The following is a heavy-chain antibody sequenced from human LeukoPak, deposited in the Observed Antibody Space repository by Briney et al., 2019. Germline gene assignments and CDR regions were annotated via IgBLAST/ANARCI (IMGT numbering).Heavy chain of an antibody. Sequence: GASVKVSCKASGYTFTGYYMHWVRQAPGQGLEWMGWINPNSGGTNYAQKFQGRVTMTRDTSISTAYMELNRLRSDDTAVYYCARADFWSTPPPFDYWGQGTLVTVSS. V-gene: IGHV1-2*02. CDR1: GYTFTGYY. J-gene: IGHJ4*02. CDR2: INPNSGGT. CDR3: ARADFWSTPPPFDY. D-gene: IGHD3-3*01.